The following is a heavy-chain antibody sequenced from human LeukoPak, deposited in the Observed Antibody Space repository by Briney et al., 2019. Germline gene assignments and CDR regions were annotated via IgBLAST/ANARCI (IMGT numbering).Heavy chain of an antibody. J-gene: IGHJ4*02. V-gene: IGHV1-8*01. CDR1: GYTFTSYD. CDR3: ARGLKAAAGPPFFVY. Sequence: GASVKASCKASGYTFTSYDINWVRQATGQGLEWMGWMNPNSGNTGYAQKFQGRVTMTRNTSISTAYMELSSLRSEDTAVYYCARGLKAAAGPPFFVYWGQGTLVTVSS. D-gene: IGHD6-13*01. CDR2: MNPNSGNT.